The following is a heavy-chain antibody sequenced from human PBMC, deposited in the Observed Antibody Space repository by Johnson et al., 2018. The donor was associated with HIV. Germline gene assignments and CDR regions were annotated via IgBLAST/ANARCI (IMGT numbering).Heavy chain of an antibody. D-gene: IGHD2-15*01. Sequence: QVQLVESGGGVVQPGGSLRLSCAASGFTFSSYGMHWVRQAPGKGLEWVAFIRYDGSNKYYADSVKGRFTISRDNSKNTLYLQMNSLSAEDTAVYYCAKEYCSGCSCYLGPSGDAFDIWGQGTMVTVSS. V-gene: IGHV3-30*02. CDR3: AKEYCSGCSCYLGPSGDAFDI. CDR1: GFTFSSYG. J-gene: IGHJ3*02. CDR2: IRYDGSNK.